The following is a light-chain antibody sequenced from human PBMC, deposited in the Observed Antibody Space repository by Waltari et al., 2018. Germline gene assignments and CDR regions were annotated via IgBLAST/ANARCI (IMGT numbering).Light chain of an antibody. CDR2: LGS. V-gene: IGKV2-28*01. CDR3: MQALQTPPS. J-gene: IGKJ1*01. Sequence: DIVMTQSPLSLPVTPGAPASISCRSSQSLLHSPGNNYLDWYLQKPGQSPQLLIYLGSNRASGVPDRFSGSGSGTDFTLKISRVEAEDVGVYYCMQALQTPPSFGQGTKVEIK. CDR1: QSLLHSPGNNY.